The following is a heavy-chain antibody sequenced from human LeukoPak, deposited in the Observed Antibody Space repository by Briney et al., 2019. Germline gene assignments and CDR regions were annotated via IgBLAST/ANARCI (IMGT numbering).Heavy chain of an antibody. D-gene: IGHD5-12*01. J-gene: IGHJ3*02. CDR1: GYSLTSYW. CDR3: ARSSGYSGYDSGSGAFNI. V-gene: IGHV5-51*01. Sequence: GESLKISCKGSGYSLTSYWIGWVRQMPGKGLECMGIIQPGDSDTGYSPSFQGQVTISADKSISTAYLQWSSLEASDTAMYYCARSSGYSGYDSGSGAFNIWGQGTMVTVSS. CDR2: IQPGDSDT.